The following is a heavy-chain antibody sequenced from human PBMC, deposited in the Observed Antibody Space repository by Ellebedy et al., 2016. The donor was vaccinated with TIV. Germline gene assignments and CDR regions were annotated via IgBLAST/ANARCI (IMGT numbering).Heavy chain of an antibody. Sequence: AASVKVSCKASGGTVSGNVITWVRQAPGQGLEWMGGIIPLFGTANYAQKFQGRVTITADEFTNTAYIELSSLRSEDTAVYYSARDSSRMIRGVMKGWFDPWGQGTLVTVAS. V-gene: IGHV1-69*13. CDR3: ARDSSRMIRGVMKGWFDP. CDR2: IIPLFGTA. D-gene: IGHD3-10*01. J-gene: IGHJ5*02. CDR1: GGTVSGNV.